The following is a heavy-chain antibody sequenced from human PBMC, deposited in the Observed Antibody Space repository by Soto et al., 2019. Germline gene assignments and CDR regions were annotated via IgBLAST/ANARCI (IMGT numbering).Heavy chain of an antibody. CDR3: ARGEVPREYFQH. Sequence: PSETLSLTCTVSGYSFSGYYWSWIRQPPGKGLEWIGEINHSGSTNYNPSLKSRVTISVDTSKNQFSLKLSSVTAADTAVYYCARGEVPREYFQHWGQGTLVTVSS. CDR1: GYSFSGYY. V-gene: IGHV4-34*01. CDR2: INHSGST. J-gene: IGHJ1*01.